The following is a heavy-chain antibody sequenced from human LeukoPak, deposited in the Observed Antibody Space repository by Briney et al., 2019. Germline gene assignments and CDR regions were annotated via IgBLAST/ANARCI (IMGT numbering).Heavy chain of an antibody. CDR1: GYDFTSVG. V-gene: IGHV1-18*01. D-gene: IGHD6-19*01. CDR2: ISPYNGNT. J-gene: IGHJ4*02. Sequence: ASVKVSCKASGYDFTSVGITWVRQAPGQGLKWMGWISPYNGNTRYVQKLQGRVTMTTDTSTSTAYMELGSLRFDDTAVYYCARAGSGSGWYFDYWGQGTLVTVSA. CDR3: ARAGSGSGWYFDY.